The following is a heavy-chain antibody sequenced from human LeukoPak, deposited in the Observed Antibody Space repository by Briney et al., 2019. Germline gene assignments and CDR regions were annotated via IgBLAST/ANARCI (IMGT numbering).Heavy chain of an antibody. D-gene: IGHD3-10*01. CDR1: GFTFSSYA. J-gene: IGHJ5*02. V-gene: IGHV3-23*01. CDR3: AKFPVTWLIMNWFDP. Sequence: GGSLRLSCAASGFTFSSYAMSWVRQAPGKGLEWVSAISGSGGSTYYADSVKGRFTISRDNSKNTLYLQMNSLRAGDTAVYYCAKFPVTWLIMNWFDPWGQGTLVTVSS. CDR2: ISGSGGST.